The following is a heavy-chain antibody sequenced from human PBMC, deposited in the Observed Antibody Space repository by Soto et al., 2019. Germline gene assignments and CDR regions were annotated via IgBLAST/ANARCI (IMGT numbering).Heavy chain of an antibody. V-gene: IGHV3-20*04. Sequence: GGSLRLSWAASGFTFDDYGMSWVRQALGKGLEWVSGINWNGGSTGYADSVKGRFTISRDNAKNSLYLQMNSLRAEDTALYYCASCREGATTDGMDVWSQGTTVIVSS. CDR2: INWNGGST. D-gene: IGHD1-26*01. CDR1: GFTFDDYG. CDR3: ASCREGATTDGMDV. J-gene: IGHJ6*02.